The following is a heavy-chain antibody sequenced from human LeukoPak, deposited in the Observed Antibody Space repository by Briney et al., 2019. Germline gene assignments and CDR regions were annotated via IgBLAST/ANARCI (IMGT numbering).Heavy chain of an antibody. V-gene: IGHV4-61*02. J-gene: IGHJ6*03. CDR1: DYSISSGSYY. D-gene: IGHD3-10*01. CDR3: AREKIRGYYYYYMDV. Sequence: PSETLSLTCTVSDYSISSGSYYWSWIRQPAGKGLEWIGRIYTSGSTNYNPSLKSRVTISVDTSKNQFSLKLRSVTAADTAVYYCAREKIRGYYYYYMDVWGKGTTVTISS. CDR2: IYTSGST.